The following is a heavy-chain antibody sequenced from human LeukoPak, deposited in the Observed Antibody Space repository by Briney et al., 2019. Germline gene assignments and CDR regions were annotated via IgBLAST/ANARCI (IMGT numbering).Heavy chain of an antibody. CDR2: ISGSGGST. D-gene: IGHD3-22*01. J-gene: IGHJ4*02. CDR1: GFTFSNAW. V-gene: IGHV3-23*01. Sequence: GGSLRLSCAASGFTFSNAWMSWVRQAPGKGLEWVSAISGSGGSTYYADSVKGRFTISRDNSKNTLYLQMNSLRAEDTAVYYCAKDWAYYDSSALFDYWGQGTLVTVSS. CDR3: AKDWAYYDSSALFDY.